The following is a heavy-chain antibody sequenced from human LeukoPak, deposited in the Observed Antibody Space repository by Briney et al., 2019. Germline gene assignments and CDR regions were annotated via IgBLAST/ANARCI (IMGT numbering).Heavy chain of an antibody. CDR1: GGSFSGYY. V-gene: IGHV4-34*01. D-gene: IGHD3-16*01. J-gene: IGHJ4*02. CDR3: AGVGSLSRRWNEL. CDR2: INHSGST. Sequence: SETLSLTCAVYGGSFSGYYWSWIRQPPGKGLEWIGEINHSGSTNYNPSLKSRVTISVDTSKNQFSLKLSSVTAADTAVYYCAGVGSLSRRWNELWGQGTLVTVSS.